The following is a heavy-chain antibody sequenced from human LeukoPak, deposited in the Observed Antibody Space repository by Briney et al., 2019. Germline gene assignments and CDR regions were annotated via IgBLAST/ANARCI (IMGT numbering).Heavy chain of an antibody. J-gene: IGHJ5*02. Sequence: ASVKVSCKASGGTFSSYTISWVRQAPGQGLEWMGRIIPILGIANYAQKFQGRVTITADKSTSTAYMELSSLRSEDTAVYYCARAETRRCSSTRCHYWFDPWGQGTLVTVSS. CDR1: GGTFSSYT. D-gene: IGHD2-2*01. V-gene: IGHV1-69*02. CDR3: ARAETRRCSSTRCHYWFDP. CDR2: IIPILGIA.